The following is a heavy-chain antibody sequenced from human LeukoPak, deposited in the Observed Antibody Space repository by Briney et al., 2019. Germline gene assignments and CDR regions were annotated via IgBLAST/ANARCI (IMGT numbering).Heavy chain of an antibody. Sequence: ASVKVSCKASGYTFTRYGISWVRQAPGQGLEWMGWISAYNGNTNYAQKLQGRVTMTTDTSTSTAYMELRSLRSDDTAVYYCARDRGGYSSNWFDPWGQGTLVTVSS. V-gene: IGHV1-18*01. CDR2: ISAYNGNT. CDR3: ARDRGGYSSNWFDP. CDR1: GYTFTRYG. D-gene: IGHD6-13*01. J-gene: IGHJ5*02.